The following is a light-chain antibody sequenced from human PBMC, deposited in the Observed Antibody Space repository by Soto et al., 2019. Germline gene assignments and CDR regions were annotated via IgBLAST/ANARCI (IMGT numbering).Light chain of an antibody. CDR2: GAS. CDR3: QPYGSSPFT. CDR1: QSVSSY. J-gene: IGKJ5*01. Sequence: EVVITQSPATLSVSPGERATLSCRASQSVSSYLAWYQQKPGQAPRLLIYGASSRATGIPDRFSGSGSGTDFTLTISRLEPEDFAVYYCQPYGSSPFTFGQGTRLEIK. V-gene: IGKV3-20*01.